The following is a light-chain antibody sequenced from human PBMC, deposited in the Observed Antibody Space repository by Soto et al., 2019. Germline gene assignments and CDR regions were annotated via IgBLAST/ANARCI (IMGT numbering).Light chain of an antibody. J-gene: IGKJ5*01. V-gene: IGKV1-39*01. Sequence: DIQMTQSPSSLSASVGDRVTITCGASQSISSYLNWYHQKPGKAPKLLIYAASSLQSGVPSRFSGSGSGTDFTLTISSLQPEDFATYNCQQSYSTTITFGQGTRLEIK. CDR1: QSISSY. CDR2: AAS. CDR3: QQSYSTTIT.